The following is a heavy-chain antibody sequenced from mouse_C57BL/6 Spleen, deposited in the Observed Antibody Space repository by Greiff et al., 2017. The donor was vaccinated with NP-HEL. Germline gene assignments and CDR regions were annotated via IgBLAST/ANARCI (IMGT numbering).Heavy chain of an antibody. CDR3: ARDPLYYGPDY. J-gene: IGHJ2*01. V-gene: IGHV1-50*01. CDR2: IDPSDSYT. D-gene: IGHD1-1*01. Sequence: VQLQQPGAELVKPGASVKLSCKASGYTFTSYWMQWVKQRPGQGLEWIGEIDPSDSYTNYNQKFKGKATLTVDTSSSTAYMQLSSLTSEDSAVYYCARDPLYYGPDYWGQGTTLTVSS. CDR1: GYTFTSYW.